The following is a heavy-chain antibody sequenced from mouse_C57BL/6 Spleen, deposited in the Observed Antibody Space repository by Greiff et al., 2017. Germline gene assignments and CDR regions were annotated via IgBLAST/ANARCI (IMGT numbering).Heavy chain of an antibody. CDR1: GYSFTGYY. CDR3: ANNIYYDYDGYFDY. CDR2: INPSTGGT. J-gene: IGHJ2*01. Sequence: VQLQQSGPELVKPGASVKISCKASGYSFTGYYMNWVKQSPEKSLEWIGEINPSTGGTTYNQKFKAKATLTVDKSSSTAYMQLKSLTSEDSAVYYCANNIYYDYDGYFDYWGKGTTLTVSS. V-gene: IGHV1-42*01. D-gene: IGHD2-4*01.